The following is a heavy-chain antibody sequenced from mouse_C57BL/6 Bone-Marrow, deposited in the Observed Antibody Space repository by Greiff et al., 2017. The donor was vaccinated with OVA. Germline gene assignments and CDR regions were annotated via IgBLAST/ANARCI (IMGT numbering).Heavy chain of an antibody. CDR2: INPYNGDT. J-gene: IGHJ4*01. Sequence: VQLQQSGPELVKPGDSVKISCKASGYSFTGYFMNWVMQSHGKSLEWIGRINPYNGDTFYNQKFKGKATLTVDKSSSTAHMELRSLTSEDSAVYYCARYITTVVARAMDYWGQGTSVTVSS. CDR3: ARYITTVVARAMDY. D-gene: IGHD1-1*01. CDR1: GYSFTGYF. V-gene: IGHV1-20*01.